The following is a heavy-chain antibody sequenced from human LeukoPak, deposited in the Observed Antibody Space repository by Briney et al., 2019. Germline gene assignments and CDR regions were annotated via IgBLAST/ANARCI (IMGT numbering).Heavy chain of an antibody. D-gene: IGHD5-12*01. Sequence: PGGSLRLSCAASGFTFSSYSMNWVRQAPGKGLEWVSSISSSSYIYYADSVKGRFTVSRDNVRNSLFLQMNSLRVEDTATYYCARLYSAVYYGDAFDKWGQGTMVTVSS. J-gene: IGHJ3*02. CDR3: ARLYSAVYYGDAFDK. CDR1: GFTFSSYS. V-gene: IGHV3-21*04. CDR2: ISSSSYI.